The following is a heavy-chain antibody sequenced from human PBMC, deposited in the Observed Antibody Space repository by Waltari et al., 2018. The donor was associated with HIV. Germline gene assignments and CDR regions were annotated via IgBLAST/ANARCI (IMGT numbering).Heavy chain of an antibody. CDR1: GFTFSSYW. D-gene: IGHD3-22*01. J-gene: IGHJ4*02. Sequence: EVQLVESGGGLVQPGGPLRLSCAASGFTFSSYWMPWVRQVPGKGLEWILGKRPDGNSVRSADSVKGRFTISRDNTKNTLYLQMNSLRVEDTAVYYCARGSGYYYFDYWGQGTRVTVSS. V-gene: IGHV3-74*01. CDR3: ARGSGYYYFDY. CDR2: KRPDGNSV.